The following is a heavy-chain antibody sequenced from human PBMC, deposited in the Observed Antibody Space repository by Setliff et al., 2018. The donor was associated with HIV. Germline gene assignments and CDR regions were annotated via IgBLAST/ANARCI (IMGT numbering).Heavy chain of an antibody. D-gene: IGHD5-12*01. V-gene: IGHV4-59*08. Sequence: KTSETLSLTCTVSGGSISSYYWSWIRQPPGKGLEWIGYIYYSGNTYFNPALKSRITMSVDTSEDQFSLKLSSVTAADTAVYYCARVVVERATIFDFWGPGTLVTVSS. CDR1: GGSISSYY. CDR3: ARVVVERATIFDF. J-gene: IGHJ4*02. CDR2: IYYSGNT.